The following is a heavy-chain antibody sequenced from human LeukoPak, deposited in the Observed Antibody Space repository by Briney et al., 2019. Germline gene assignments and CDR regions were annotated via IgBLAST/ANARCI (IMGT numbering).Heavy chain of an antibody. D-gene: IGHD6-19*01. CDR1: GGSISSYY. V-gene: IGHV4-59*08. Sequence: SETLSLTCTVSGGSISSYYWSWIRQPPGKGLEWIGYIYYSGSTNYNPSLKSRVTISVDTSENQFSLKLSSVTAADTAVYYCARHEGSGWYYFDYWGQGTLVTVSS. CDR2: IYYSGST. J-gene: IGHJ4*02. CDR3: ARHEGSGWYYFDY.